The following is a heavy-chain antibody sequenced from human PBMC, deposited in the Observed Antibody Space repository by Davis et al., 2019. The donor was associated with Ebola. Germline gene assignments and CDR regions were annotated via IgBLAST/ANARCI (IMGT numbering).Heavy chain of an antibody. CDR2: IKRLAYGGTT. CDR3: AKAVGDYYDSSGHSDVDAFDI. V-gene: IGHV3-49*03. D-gene: IGHD3-22*01. Sequence: PGGSLRLSCIVSGFISGDYAVSWFRQAPGKGLEWVGFIKRLAYGGTTEYAAFVKGRFTISRDDSKSIVYLEMNSLKIEDTAVYFCAKAVGDYYDSSGHSDVDAFDIWGQGTMVTVSS. J-gene: IGHJ3*02. CDR1: GFISGDYA.